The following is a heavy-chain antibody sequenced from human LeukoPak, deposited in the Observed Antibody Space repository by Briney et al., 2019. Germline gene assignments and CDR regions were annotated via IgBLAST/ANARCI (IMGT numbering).Heavy chain of an antibody. CDR1: GYRFTNYW. D-gene: IGHD3-22*01. Sequence: GESLKISCKGSGYRFTNYWISWVRQLPGKGLEWMGRIDPSDSYTNYSPSFQGHVTISADKSISTAYLQWNSLKASDIAIYYCATEGASAVVASADYFDSWGQGTLLTVSS. J-gene: IGHJ4*02. CDR3: ATEGASAVVASADYFDS. V-gene: IGHV5-10-1*01. CDR2: IDPSDSYT.